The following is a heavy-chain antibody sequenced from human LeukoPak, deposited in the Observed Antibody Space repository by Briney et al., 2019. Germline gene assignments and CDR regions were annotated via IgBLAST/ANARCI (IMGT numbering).Heavy chain of an antibody. V-gene: IGHV3-66*01. CDR1: GFNVNGIF. D-gene: IGHD3-16*01. J-gene: IGHJ4*02. Sequence: PGGSLRLSCAVSGFNVNGIFMTRFRQAPGKGLEWVSVIYVDGTTLYSDSVRGRFTVTRDDSGNTLYLQLNSLRAEDTAVYYCAKEGRRPNTDRFGIDYWGQGTLVTVTS. CDR3: AKEGRRPNTDRFGIDY. CDR2: IYVDGTT.